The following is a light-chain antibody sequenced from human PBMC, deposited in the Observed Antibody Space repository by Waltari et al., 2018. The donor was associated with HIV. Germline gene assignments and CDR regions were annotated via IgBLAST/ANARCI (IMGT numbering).Light chain of an antibody. J-gene: IGLJ3*02. CDR2: STN. CDR3: LVHMGHGAWV. V-gene: IGLV8-61*01. CDR1: SGSVSTTSF. Sequence: QTVVTQEPSFSVPPGGTVTLTCGLNSGSVSTTSFPSWYQQTPGQAPRPLIYSTNIRSSGVPERFSGSILGNKAALTITGAQADDESDYYCLVHMGHGAWVFGGGTKLTVL.